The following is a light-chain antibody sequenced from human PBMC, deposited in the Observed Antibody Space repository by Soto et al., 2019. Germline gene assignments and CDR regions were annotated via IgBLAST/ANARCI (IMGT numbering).Light chain of an antibody. CDR1: QSISTW. V-gene: IGKV1-5*03. J-gene: IGKJ4*01. CDR3: QQYESYPMT. CDR2: NAS. Sequence: DSQMTQYPSTLSASVGDRVTITCRASQSISTWLAWYQQKPGKAPKILISNASTLQSGVPPRFSGSGSGTEFTLTISSLQPDDFATYYCQQYESYPMTFGGGTKVEIK.